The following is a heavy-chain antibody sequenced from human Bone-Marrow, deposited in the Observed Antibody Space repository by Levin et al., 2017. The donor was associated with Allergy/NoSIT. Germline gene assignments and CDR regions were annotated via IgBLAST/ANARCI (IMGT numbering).Heavy chain of an antibody. J-gene: IGHJ4*02. CDR2: IHAEGTTT. D-gene: IGHD6-6*01. Sequence: AGGSLRLSCGASGFSFSSYPMTWVRQAPGKGLEWVSYIHAEGTTTSYADSVEGRFTISRDNAKSAVYLQMNSLRVEDTAIYYCARDLGIAARPVFGNWGKGSLVTVSS. CDR1: GFSFSSYP. CDR3: ARDLGIAARPVFGN. V-gene: IGHV3-48*03.